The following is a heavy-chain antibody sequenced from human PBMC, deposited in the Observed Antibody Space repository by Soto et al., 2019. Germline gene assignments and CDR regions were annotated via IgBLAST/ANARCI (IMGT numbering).Heavy chain of an antibody. Sequence: PSETLSLTCTVSGGSISSGDYYWSWIHQPPGKGLEWIGYIYYSGSTYYNPSLKSRVTISVDTSKNQFSLKLSSVTAADTAVYYCARVGHINWFDPWGQGTLVTVSS. J-gene: IGHJ5*02. CDR3: ARVGHINWFDP. V-gene: IGHV4-30-4*01. D-gene: IGHD2-21*01. CDR1: GGSISSGDYY. CDR2: IYYSGST.